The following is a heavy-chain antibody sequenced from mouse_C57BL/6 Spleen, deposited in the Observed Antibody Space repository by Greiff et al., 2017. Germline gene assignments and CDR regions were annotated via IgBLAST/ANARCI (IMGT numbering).Heavy chain of an antibody. CDR1: GYTFTSYW. CDR2: INPSNGGT. D-gene: IGHD1-1*01. J-gene: IGHJ3*01. Sequence: QVQLQQPGTELVKPGASVKLSCKASGYTFTSYWMHWVKQRPGQGLEWIGNINPSNGGTNYNERFKSKATLTVDKSSSTAYMQLSSLTSEDSAVYYCAREDYGSSRFAYWGQGTLVTVSA. V-gene: IGHV1-53*01. CDR3: AREDYGSSRFAY.